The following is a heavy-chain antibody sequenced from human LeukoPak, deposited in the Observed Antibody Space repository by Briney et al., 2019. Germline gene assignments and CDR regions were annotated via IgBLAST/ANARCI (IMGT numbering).Heavy chain of an antibody. D-gene: IGHD3-10*01. J-gene: IGHJ4*02. CDR2: IWYDGSNK. CDR3: ARDPYYYGSGIWGYFDY. V-gene: IGHV3-33*01. CDR1: GFTFSSYG. Sequence: GGSLRLSCAASGFTFSSYGMHWVRQAPGKGLEWVAVIWYDGSNKYYADSVKGRFTISRDNSNNTLYLQMNRLRAEDTAVYYCARDPYYYGSGIWGYFDYWGQGTLVTVSS.